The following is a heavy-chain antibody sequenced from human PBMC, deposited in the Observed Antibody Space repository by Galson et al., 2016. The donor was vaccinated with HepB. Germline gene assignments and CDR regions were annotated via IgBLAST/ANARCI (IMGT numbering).Heavy chain of an antibody. CDR3: ARDSDTSGLHWYFDL. CDR2: IWSNGNNK. Sequence: SLRLSCAASGFTLTNYGMPWVRQAPGKGLEWVADIWSNGNNKYYADSVRGRFSVSRDQAKNTLNLQMNSLRAEDTAVYYCARDSDTSGLHWYFDLWGRGTLVTVSS. V-gene: IGHV3-33*08. J-gene: IGHJ2*01. D-gene: IGHD3-22*01. CDR1: GFTLTNYG.